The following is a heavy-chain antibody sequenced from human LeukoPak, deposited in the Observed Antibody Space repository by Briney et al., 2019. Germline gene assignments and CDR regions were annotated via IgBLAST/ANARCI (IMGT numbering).Heavy chain of an antibody. Sequence: GESLKISCRGSGYSFATHWIGWVRQLPGKGLEWMGIIYPGDSDIRYSPSFQGQVTISADKSISTAYLQWSSLKASDTAMYYCARGGSYSSSWYRVSYYYYYMDVWGKGTTVTVSS. D-gene: IGHD6-13*01. CDR2: IYPGDSDI. CDR3: ARGGSYSSSWYRVSYYYYYMDV. J-gene: IGHJ6*03. CDR1: GYSFATHW. V-gene: IGHV5-51*01.